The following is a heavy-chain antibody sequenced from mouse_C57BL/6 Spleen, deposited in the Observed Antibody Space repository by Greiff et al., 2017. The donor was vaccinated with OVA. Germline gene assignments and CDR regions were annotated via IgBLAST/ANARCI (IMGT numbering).Heavy chain of an antibody. V-gene: IGHV1-69*01. J-gene: IGHJ2*01. CDR3: ARYYSNYYFDY. CDR1: GYTFTSYW. CDR2: IDPSDSYT. Sequence: VQLQQSGAELVMPGASVKLSCKASGYTFTSYWMHWVKQRPGQGLEWIGEIDPSDSYTNYNQKFKGKSTLTVDKSSSTAYMQLSSLTSEDSAVYYCARYYSNYYFDYWGQGTTLTVSS. D-gene: IGHD2-5*01.